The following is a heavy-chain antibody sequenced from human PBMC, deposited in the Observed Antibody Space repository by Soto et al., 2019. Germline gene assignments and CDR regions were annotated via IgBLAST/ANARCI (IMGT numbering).Heavy chain of an antibody. D-gene: IGHD6-6*01. CDR2: IYYSGST. CDR3: ARGKMAASPDY. CDR1: GGPISSGGYY. V-gene: IGHV4-31*03. J-gene: IGHJ4*02. Sequence: SETLSLTCTVSGGPISSGGYYWSWIRQHPGKGLEWIGYIYYSGSTYYNPSLKSRVTISVDTSKNQFSLKLSSVTAADTAVYYCARGKMAASPDYWGQGTLVTVSS.